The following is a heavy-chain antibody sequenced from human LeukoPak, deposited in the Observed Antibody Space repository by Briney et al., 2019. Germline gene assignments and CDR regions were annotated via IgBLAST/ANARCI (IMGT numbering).Heavy chain of an antibody. CDR3: ASHLGGSGYPTPFDY. Sequence: PSETLSLTCTVSGGSISSYYWSWIRQPPGKGLEWIGYIYYSGSTNYNPSLTSRVTISVDTSKNQFSLKMISVTAADTAVYYCASHLGGSGYPTPFDYWGQGTLVTVSS. CDR1: GGSISSYY. D-gene: IGHD3-22*01. CDR2: IYYSGST. J-gene: IGHJ4*02. V-gene: IGHV4-59*08.